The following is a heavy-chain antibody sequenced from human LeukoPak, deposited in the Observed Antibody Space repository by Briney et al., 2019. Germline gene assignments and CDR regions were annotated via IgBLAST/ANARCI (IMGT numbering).Heavy chain of an antibody. J-gene: IGHJ4*02. D-gene: IGHD2-2*02. Sequence: GGSLRLSCAASGFTFDDYAMHWVRQAPGKGLEWVSSISSSSSYIYYADSVKGRFTISRDNAKNSLYLQMNSLRAEDTAVYYCARDATDCSSTSCYTYYFDYWGQGTLVTVSS. V-gene: IGHV3-21*01. CDR2: ISSSSSYI. CDR1: GFTFDDYA. CDR3: ARDATDCSSTSCYTYYFDY.